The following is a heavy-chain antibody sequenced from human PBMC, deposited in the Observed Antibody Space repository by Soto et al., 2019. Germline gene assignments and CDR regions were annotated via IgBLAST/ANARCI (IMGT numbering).Heavy chain of an antibody. V-gene: IGHV4-31*03. J-gene: IGHJ3*02. CDR1: GGSISSGGYY. CDR2: IYYSGST. Sequence: SETLSLTCTVSGGSISSGGYYWSWIRQHPGKGLEWIGYIYYSGSTYYNPSLKSRVTISVGTSKNQFSLKLSSVTAADTAVYYCARGRRFGYYDSSGYYEDAFDIWGQGTMVTVSS. D-gene: IGHD3-22*01. CDR3: ARGRRFGYYDSSGYYEDAFDI.